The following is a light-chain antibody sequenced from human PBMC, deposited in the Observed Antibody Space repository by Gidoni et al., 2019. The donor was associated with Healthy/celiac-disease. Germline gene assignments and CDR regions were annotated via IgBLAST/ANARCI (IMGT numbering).Light chain of an antibody. V-gene: IGLV3-21*04. CDR3: QVWDSSSDHRVV. Sequence: SSVLTPQPSVSVAPRKTARITCGGHNSGSKRVHWYQQKPVKAPVLVIYYARDRPSGIPERSAGSNAGNTATLTISRVEAGEEADEDCQVWDSSSDHRVVFGGGTKLTVL. CDR2: YAR. CDR1: NSGSKR. J-gene: IGLJ2*01.